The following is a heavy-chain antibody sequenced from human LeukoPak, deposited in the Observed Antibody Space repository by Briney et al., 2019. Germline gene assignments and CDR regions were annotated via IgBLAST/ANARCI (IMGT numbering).Heavy chain of an antibody. J-gene: IGHJ5*02. CDR3: AKSPTMVRGVT. V-gene: IGHV3-21*04. CDR2: ISSSSSYI. Sequence: GGSLRLSCAASGFTFSSYSMNWVRQAPGKGLEWVSSISSSSSYIYYADSVKGRFTISRDNSKNTLYLQMNSLRAEDTAVYYCAKSPTMVRGVTWGQGTLVTVSS. CDR1: GFTFSSYS. D-gene: IGHD3-10*01.